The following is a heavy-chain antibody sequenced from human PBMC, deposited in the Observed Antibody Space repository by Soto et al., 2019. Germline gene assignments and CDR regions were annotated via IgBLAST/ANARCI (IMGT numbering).Heavy chain of an antibody. V-gene: IGHV4-39*01. Sequence: QLQLQESGPGLVKPSETLSLTCTVSGGSISSSSYYWGWIRQPSGKGLEWIGSIYYSGSTYYNPSLKSRVTLSVGTSKNRLSVKLRSVTAADTAVYYCALRIAGAGGLGNRDIDYYFDYWGQGTLVTVSS. CDR3: ALRIAGAGGLGNRDIDYYFDY. CDR1: GGSISSSSYY. J-gene: IGHJ4*02. CDR2: IYYSGST. D-gene: IGHD6-19*01.